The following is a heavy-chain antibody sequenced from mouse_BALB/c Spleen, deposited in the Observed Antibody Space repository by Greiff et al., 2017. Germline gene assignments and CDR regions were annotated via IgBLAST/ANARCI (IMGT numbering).Heavy chain of an antibody. V-gene: IGHV14-3*02. CDR2: IDPANGST. CDR3: ARGLRPFDY. CDR1: GFNIKDTY. D-gene: IGHD2-2*01. J-gene: IGHJ2*01. Sequence: EVQLQQSGAELVKPGASVKLSCTASGFNIKDTYMHWVKQRPEQDLEWIGRIDPANGSTKYDPKFQGKATITADTSSNTAYLQLSSLTSEDTSVYYCARGLRPFDYWGQGTTLTVSS.